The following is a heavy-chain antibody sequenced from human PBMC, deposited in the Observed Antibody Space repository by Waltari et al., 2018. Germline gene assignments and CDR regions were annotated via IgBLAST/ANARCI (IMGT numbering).Heavy chain of an antibody. V-gene: IGHV3-7*03. CDR3: ASGGHVDY. J-gene: IGHJ4*02. D-gene: IGHD3-16*01. CDR1: GFRFRNLW. CDR2: IKGDGSGN. Sequence: EVLLVESGGGLVQPGGSLRLSCAAAGFRFRNLWMTWVRRDPGRGLGWVANIKGDGSGNHYLDSVRGRFTVSRDNARNSLYLQMNSLRADDTAVYYCASGGHVDYCGQGTLVTVSS.